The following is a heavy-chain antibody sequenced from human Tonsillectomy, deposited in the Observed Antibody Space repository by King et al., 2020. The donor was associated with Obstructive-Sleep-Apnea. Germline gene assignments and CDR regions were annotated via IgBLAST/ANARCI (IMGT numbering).Heavy chain of an antibody. CDR1: GDSISSYY. V-gene: IGHV4-59*08. CDR2: IHYSGST. D-gene: IGHD3-22*01. J-gene: IGHJ6*02. CDR3: ARLSYDSSGYPYGLDV. Sequence: QLQESGPGLVKPSETLSLTCTVSGDSISSYYWSWIRQPPGKGLGWNGYIHYSGSTNYNPSLKSRVTISIATSKNQFSLRLVSGTAADTAVYYCARLSYDSSGYPYGLDVWGQGTTVTVSS.